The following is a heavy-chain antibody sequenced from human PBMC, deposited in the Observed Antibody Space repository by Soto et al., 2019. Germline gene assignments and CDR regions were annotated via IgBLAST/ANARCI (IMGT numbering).Heavy chain of an antibody. CDR2: ISGHNGKA. D-gene: IGHD5-12*01. Sequence: ASVKVSCKASGYTFKSYDVMWVRKAPVQGLEWMGWISGHNGKADYAENFQGRVIMTTDTSTATASMDLRGLRSDDTAVYYCARKGYIGNFAMDVWGQGATVTVSS. J-gene: IGHJ6*02. CDR1: GYTFKSYD. V-gene: IGHV1-18*04. CDR3: ARKGYIGNFAMDV.